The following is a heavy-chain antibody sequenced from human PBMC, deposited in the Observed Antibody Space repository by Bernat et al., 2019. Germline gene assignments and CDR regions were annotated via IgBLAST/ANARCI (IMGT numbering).Heavy chain of an antibody. J-gene: IGHJ3*02. CDR3: GRDRWDYYDSSGRQDAFDI. CDR2: IYYSGST. CDR1: GGSISSGDYY. D-gene: IGHD3-22*01. Sequence: QVQLQESGPGLVKPSQTLSLTCTVSGGSISSGDYYWSWIRQPPGKGLEWIGYIYYSGSTYYNPSLKSRVTISVDTSKNQFSLKLSSVTAADTAVYYCGRDRWDYYDSSGRQDAFDIWGQGTMVTVSS. V-gene: IGHV4-30-4*01.